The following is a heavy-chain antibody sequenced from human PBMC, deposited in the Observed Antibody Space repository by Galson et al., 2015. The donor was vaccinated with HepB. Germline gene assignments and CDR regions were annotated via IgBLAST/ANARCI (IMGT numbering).Heavy chain of an antibody. D-gene: IGHD3-16*01. J-gene: IGHJ6*02. V-gene: IGHV1-69*13. CDR2: IIPIFGTA. Sequence: SVKVSCKASGGTFSSYAISWVRQAPGQGLEWMGGIIPIFGTANYAQKFQGRVTITADESTSTAYMELSSLRSEDTAVYYCASLIDYYYYYGMDVWGQGTTVTVSS. CDR3: ASLIDYYYYYGMDV. CDR1: GGTFSSYA.